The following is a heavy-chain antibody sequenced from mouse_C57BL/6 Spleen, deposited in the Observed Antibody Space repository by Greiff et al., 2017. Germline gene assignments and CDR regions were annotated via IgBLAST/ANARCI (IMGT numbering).Heavy chain of an antibody. CDR2: IDPENGDT. CDR1: GFNIKDDY. D-gene: IGHD1-1*01. V-gene: IGHV14-4*01. J-gene: IGHJ2*01. Sequence: VQLKESGAELVRPGASVKLSCTASGFNIKDDYMHWVKQRPEQGLEWIGWIDPENGDTEYASKFQGKATITANTSSNTAYLQLSSLTSEDTAVYYCTKVYYYWGQGTTLTVSS. CDR3: TKVYYY.